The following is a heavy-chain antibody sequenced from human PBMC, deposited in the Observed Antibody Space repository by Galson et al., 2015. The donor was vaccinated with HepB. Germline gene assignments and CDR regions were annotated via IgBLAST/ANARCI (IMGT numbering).Heavy chain of an antibody. V-gene: IGHV3-33*01. D-gene: IGHD1-1*01. CDR3: ARDNDPH. J-gene: IGHJ4*02. CDR1: GFSFSSYG. CDR2: VWHDGSNK. Sequence: SLRLSCAASGFSFSSYGMHWVRQAPGKGLEWVAVVWHDGSNKYYADSVKGRFTISRDNSKNTLYLQMNSLRVEDTAIYYCARDNDPHWGQGTLVTVSS.